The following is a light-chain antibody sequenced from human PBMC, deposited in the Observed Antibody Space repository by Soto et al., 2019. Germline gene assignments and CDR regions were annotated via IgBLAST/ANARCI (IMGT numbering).Light chain of an antibody. CDR1: QSVSNN. CDR3: QQYNDWSSIT. CDR2: GAS. Sequence: ILMTQSPATLSVSPGERATIACRSSQSVSNNYLAWYQQKPGQAPRLVIYGASNRATGIPDRFSGSGSGTDFTLTISRLEPEDFGVYYCQQYNDWSSITFGQGTRLEI. J-gene: IGKJ5*01. V-gene: IGKV3D-15*01.